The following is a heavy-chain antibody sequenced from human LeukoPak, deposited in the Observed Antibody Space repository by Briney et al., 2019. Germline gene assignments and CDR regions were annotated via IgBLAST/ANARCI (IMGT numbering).Heavy chain of an antibody. CDR1: GGSISSSSYY. Sequence: SETLSLTCTVSGGSISSSSYYWGWIRQPPGKGLEWIGSIYYSGSTYYNPSLKSRVTISVDTSKNQFSLKLSSVTAADTAVYYCARHLRSGAVDYWGQGTLVTVSS. D-gene: IGHD4-17*01. CDR2: IYYSGST. CDR3: ARHLRSGAVDY. V-gene: IGHV4-39*01. J-gene: IGHJ4*02.